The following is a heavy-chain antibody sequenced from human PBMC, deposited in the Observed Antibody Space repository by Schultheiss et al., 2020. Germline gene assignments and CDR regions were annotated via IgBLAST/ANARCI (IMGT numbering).Heavy chain of an antibody. V-gene: IGHV4-4*07. CDR3: ARDLGGTSYDYVWGSYRFRSMDV. Sequence: SETLSLTCTVSGGSISSYYWSWIRQPAGKGLEWIGRIYSTGSTDYNPSLKSRATISIDTSKNQFSLNLTSVTAADTAVYYCARDLGGTSYDYVWGSYRFRSMDVWGQGTTVTVSS. CDR2: IYSTGST. D-gene: IGHD3-16*02. CDR1: GGSISSYY. J-gene: IGHJ6*02.